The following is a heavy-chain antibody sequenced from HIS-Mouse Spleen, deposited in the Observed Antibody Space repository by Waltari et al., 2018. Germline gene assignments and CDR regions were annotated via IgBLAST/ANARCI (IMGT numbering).Heavy chain of an antibody. CDR1: GGSISSGGYS. Sequence: QLQLQESGSGLVKPSQTLSLTCAVSGGSISSGGYSWSWIRQPPGKGLEWIGYIYHSGRTYYNPSLKSRVTISVDRSKNQFSLKLSSVTAADTAVYYCARDPGYCTNGVCYHDAFDIWGQGTMVTVSS. CDR3: ARDPGYCTNGVCYHDAFDI. CDR2: IYHSGRT. D-gene: IGHD2-8*01. J-gene: IGHJ3*02. V-gene: IGHV4-30-2*01.